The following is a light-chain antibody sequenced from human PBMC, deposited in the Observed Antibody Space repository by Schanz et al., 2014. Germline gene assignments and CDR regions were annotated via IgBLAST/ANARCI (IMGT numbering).Light chain of an antibody. CDR3: QHYNNWPPLMYT. V-gene: IGKV3-11*01. Sequence: EIVLTQSPATLSLSPGERATLSCRASQSVSSYLAWYQQKPGQAPRLLIYDASNRATGIPARFSGSGSGTDFTLTISSLEPEDFAVYFCQHYNNWPPLMYTFGQGTKLEMK. CDR1: QSVSSY. CDR2: DAS. J-gene: IGKJ2*01.